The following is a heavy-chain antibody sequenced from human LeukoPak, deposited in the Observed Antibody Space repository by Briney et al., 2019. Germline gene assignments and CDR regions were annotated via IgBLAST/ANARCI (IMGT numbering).Heavy chain of an antibody. V-gene: IGHV3-23*01. Sequence: GGSLRLSCATSGFTFSSYAVSWVRQAPGKGLEWVSTISGSGASTFYADSVKGRFTISRDNSKNTLYLQMNSVRPGDAAVYYCTKADYGSGSYRYFDCWGQGTLVTVSS. D-gene: IGHD3-10*01. CDR3: TKADYGSGSYRYFDC. CDR2: ISGSGAST. CDR1: GFTFSSYA. J-gene: IGHJ4*02.